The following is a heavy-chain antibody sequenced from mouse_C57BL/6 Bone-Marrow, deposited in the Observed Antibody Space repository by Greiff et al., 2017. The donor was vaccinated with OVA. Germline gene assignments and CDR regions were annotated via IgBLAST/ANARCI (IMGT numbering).Heavy chain of an antibody. CDR3: ARRGVYYGYAMDY. CDR2: ISNLAYSI. D-gene: IGHD1-1*01. CDR1: GFTFSDYG. J-gene: IGHJ4*01. Sequence: EVKLMVSGGGLVQPGGSLKLSCAASGFTFSDYGMAWVRQAPRKGPEWVAFISNLAYSIYYADTVTGRFTISRENAKNTLYLEMSSLRSEDTAMYYCARRGVYYGYAMDYWGQGTSVTVSS. V-gene: IGHV5-15*01.